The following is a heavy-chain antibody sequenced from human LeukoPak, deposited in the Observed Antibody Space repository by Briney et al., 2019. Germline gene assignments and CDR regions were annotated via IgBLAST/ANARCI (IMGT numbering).Heavy chain of an antibody. CDR2: ISSNSRYI. CDR1: GFTFSTYS. V-gene: IGHV3-21*04. D-gene: IGHD6-19*01. J-gene: IGHJ4*02. CDR3: ARAVAGTFGGAQQDY. Sequence: GGSLRLSCATSGFTFSTYSMNWVRQAPGKGLEWVSSISSNSRYIHNADSLKGRFTISRDNAKNSLYLEMNSLRAEDTAVYYCARAVAGTFGGAQQDYWGQGTLVTVSS.